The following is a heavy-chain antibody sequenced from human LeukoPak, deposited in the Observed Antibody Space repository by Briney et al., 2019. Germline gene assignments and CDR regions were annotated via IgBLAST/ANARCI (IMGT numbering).Heavy chain of an antibody. CDR2: ISSSDTYT. J-gene: IGHJ4*02. D-gene: IGHD6-19*01. V-gene: IGHV3-11*06. Sequence: PGGSLRLSCAASGFTFSDYYTSWIRQAPGKGLEWVSYISSSDTYTNYADSVKGRFTISRDNAKNSLYLQMNSLRAEDTAVYYCARGPYSSGSSADYWGQGTLVTVSS. CDR1: GFTFSDYY. CDR3: ARGPYSSGSSADY.